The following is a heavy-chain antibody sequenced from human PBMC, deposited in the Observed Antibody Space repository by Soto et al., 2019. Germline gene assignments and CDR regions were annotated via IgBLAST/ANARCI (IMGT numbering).Heavy chain of an antibody. CDR3: ARRYSSSSDY. J-gene: IGHJ4*02. CDR1: GGSISSYY. Sequence: PSETLSLTCTVSGGSISSYYWSWIRQPPGKGLEWIGYIFYSGSTNYNPSLKSRVTISVDTSKNQFSLKLSSVTAADTAVYYCARRYSSSSDYWGQGTLVTVSS. V-gene: IGHV4-59*08. CDR2: IFYSGST. D-gene: IGHD6-13*01.